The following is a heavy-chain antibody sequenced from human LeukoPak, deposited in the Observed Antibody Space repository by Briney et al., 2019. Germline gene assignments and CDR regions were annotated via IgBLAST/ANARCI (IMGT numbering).Heavy chain of an antibody. Sequence: ASVKVSCKASGYTFTSYGISWVRQAPGQGLEWMGWISAYNGNTNYAQKLQGRVTMTTDTSTSTAYMELRSLRSDDTAVYYCARGDRGGKYSSGWYGYWGQGTLVTVSS. CDR3: ARGDRGGKYSSGWYGY. CDR1: GYTFTSYG. V-gene: IGHV1-18*04. D-gene: IGHD6-19*01. J-gene: IGHJ4*02. CDR2: ISAYNGNT.